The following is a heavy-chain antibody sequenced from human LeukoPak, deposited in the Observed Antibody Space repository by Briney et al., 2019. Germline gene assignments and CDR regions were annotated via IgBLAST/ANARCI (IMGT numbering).Heavy chain of an antibody. V-gene: IGHV4-31*03. CDR1: GGSISSGGYY. Sequence: PSETLSLTCTVSGGSISSGGYYWSWIRQHPGKGLEWIGYIYYSGSTYYNPSLKSRVTISVDTSKNQFSLKLSSVTAADTAVYYCARGGGYSGSYSGAFDIWGQGTMVTVSS. J-gene: IGHJ3*02. CDR3: ARGGGYSGSYSGAFDI. CDR2: IYYSGST. D-gene: IGHD1-26*01.